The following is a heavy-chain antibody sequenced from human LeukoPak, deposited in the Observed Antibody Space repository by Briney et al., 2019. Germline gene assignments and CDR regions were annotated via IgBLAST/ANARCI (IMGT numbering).Heavy chain of an antibody. D-gene: IGHD2-2*03. J-gene: IGHJ6*03. CDR1: GYTFTDYY. CDR3: ARHGYCGNPKCYPDYYYIDV. V-gene: IGHV1-2*02. Sequence: ASVKVSCKASGYTFTDYYIHWVRQAPGQGLEWMGWISTNSGGTNYAQKFQGRVTVTRDTSITTVYMELSGLRSDDTAVYYCARHGYCGNPKCYPDYYYIDVWGKGTKVTVSS. CDR2: ISTNSGGT.